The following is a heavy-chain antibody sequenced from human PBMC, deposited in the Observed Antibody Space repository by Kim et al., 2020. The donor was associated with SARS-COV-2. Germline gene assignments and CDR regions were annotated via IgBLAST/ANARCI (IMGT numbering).Heavy chain of an antibody. Sequence: SVKVSCKASGGTFSSYAISWVRQAPGQGLEWMGGIIPIFGTANYAQKFQGRVTITADESTSTAYMELSSLRSEDTAVYYCARDRGWHGSGSYSRYDAFDIWGQGTMVTVSS. D-gene: IGHD3-10*01. V-gene: IGHV1-69*13. J-gene: IGHJ3*02. CDR3: ARDRGWHGSGSYSRYDAFDI. CDR1: GGTFSSYA. CDR2: IIPIFGTA.